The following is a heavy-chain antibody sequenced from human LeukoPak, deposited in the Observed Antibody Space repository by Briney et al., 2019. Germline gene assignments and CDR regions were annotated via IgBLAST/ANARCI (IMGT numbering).Heavy chain of an antibody. Sequence: GGSLRLSCVASGFPFNNAWMNWVRQTPGKGLEWVGRIKSKTDGETTDYVAPVKGRFTISRDDSENTVCLQMNSLKTEDTATYYCANGPFWGQGTLVTVSS. D-gene: IGHD4/OR15-4a*01. CDR1: GFPFNNAW. CDR3: ANGPF. CDR2: IKSKTDGETT. V-gene: IGHV3-15*07. J-gene: IGHJ4*02.